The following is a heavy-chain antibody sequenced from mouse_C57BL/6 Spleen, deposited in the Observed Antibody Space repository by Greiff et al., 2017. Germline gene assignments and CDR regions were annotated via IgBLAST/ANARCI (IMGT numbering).Heavy chain of an antibody. CDR3: ARRGNYCGSSYGYFDV. V-gene: IGHV5-4*03. Sequence: EVKLVESGGGLVKPGGSLKLSCAASGFTFSSYAMSWVRQTPEKRLEWVATISDGGSYTYYPDNVKGRFTISRDNAKSNLYLRMSHLKSEDTAMYYCARRGNYCGSSYGYFDVWGTGTTVTVSS. D-gene: IGHD1-1*01. CDR2: ISDGGSYT. J-gene: IGHJ1*03. CDR1: GFTFSSYA.